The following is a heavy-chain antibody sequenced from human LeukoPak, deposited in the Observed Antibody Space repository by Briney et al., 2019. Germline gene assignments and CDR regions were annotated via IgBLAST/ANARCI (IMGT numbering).Heavy chain of an antibody. D-gene: IGHD1-26*01. CDR2: IYYSGSI. J-gene: IGHJ4*02. V-gene: IGHV4-59*08. CDR3: ARHSASYYDFDY. Sequence: PGGSLRLSCAASGFSFSIYAMSWVRQAPGKGLEWIGYIYYSGSINYNPSLKSRVTISVDTSKNQFSLKLTSVTAADTAVYYCARHSASYYDFDYWGQGTLVTVSS. CDR1: GFSFSIYA.